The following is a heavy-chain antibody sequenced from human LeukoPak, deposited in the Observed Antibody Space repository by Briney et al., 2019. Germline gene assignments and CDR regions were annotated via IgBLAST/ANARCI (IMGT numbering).Heavy chain of an antibody. V-gene: IGHV4-39*07. D-gene: IGHD3-3*01. J-gene: IGHJ4*02. Sequence: PSETLSLTCTVSGGSISSSSYYWGWIRQPPGKGLEWIGSIYYSGSTYYNPSLRSRVTISVDTSKNQFSLKLSSVTAADTAVYYCARDFFSDFWSGYDYWGQGTLVTVSS. CDR2: IYYSGST. CDR3: ARDFFSDFWSGYDY. CDR1: GGSISSSSYY.